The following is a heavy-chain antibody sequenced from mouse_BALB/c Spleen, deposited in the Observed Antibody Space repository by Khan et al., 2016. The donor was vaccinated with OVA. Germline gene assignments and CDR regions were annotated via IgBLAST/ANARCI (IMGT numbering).Heavy chain of an antibody. V-gene: IGHV3-2*02. CDR3: AMGRTY. Sequence: VQLKESGPGLVKPSQSLSLTCTVTGYSITSDYAWNWIRQFPGNKLEWMGYISYSGRTSYNPSLKSRISITRDTSKNQFFLQLNFVTTEDTATYYCAMGRTYWGQGTLVTVSA. J-gene: IGHJ3*01. CDR2: ISYSGRT. CDR1: GYSITSDYA. D-gene: IGHD4-1*01.